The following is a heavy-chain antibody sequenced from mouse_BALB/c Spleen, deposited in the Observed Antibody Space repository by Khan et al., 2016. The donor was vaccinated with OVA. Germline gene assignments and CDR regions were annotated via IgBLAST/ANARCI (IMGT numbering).Heavy chain of an antibody. J-gene: IGHJ4*01. CDR3: ARQPYYHYNVMDY. Sequence: VQLVETGPGLVAPSQSLSITCTISGFSLTNYGVHWVRQPPGKGLEWLAVIWSDGSTTYNSALKSRLTITKDNSKSQVFLKMNSLQTDGTAIYFCARQPYYHYNVMDYWGQGTSVTVSS. V-gene: IGHV2-6-1*01. D-gene: IGHD2-10*01. CDR2: IWSDGST. CDR1: GFSLTNYG.